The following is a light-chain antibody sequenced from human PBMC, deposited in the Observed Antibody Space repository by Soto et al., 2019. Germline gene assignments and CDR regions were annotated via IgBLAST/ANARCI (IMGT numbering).Light chain of an antibody. CDR2: AAS. Sequence: DIQMTQSPSSLSASVGDRVTITCRASQGISNFLAWYQQKPGKVPKLLISAASTLQSGVPSRFSGSGSGTDFTLTISSLQPEDVATYYCQKYSSVSTFGQGTRLEFK. V-gene: IGKV1-27*01. J-gene: IGKJ5*01. CDR3: QKYSSVST. CDR1: QGISNF.